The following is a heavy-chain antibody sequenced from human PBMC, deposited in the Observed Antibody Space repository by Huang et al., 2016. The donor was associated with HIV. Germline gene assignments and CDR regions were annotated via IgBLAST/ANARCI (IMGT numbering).Heavy chain of an antibody. CDR3: ASQHIGAAATWF. CDR2: VYQSGST. J-gene: IGHJ4*02. Sequence: QLQLQESGPGQVKPSETLSLTCTVSGDFISSTNYYWGWIRQSPGKGLEWVGSVYQSGSTNYIASLKSRVTLSVDTSRNQFSLRLNSVTAADTAVYYCASQHIGAAATWFWGRGTQVAVSS. D-gene: IGHD6-13*01. V-gene: IGHV4-39*01. CDR1: GDFISSTNYY.